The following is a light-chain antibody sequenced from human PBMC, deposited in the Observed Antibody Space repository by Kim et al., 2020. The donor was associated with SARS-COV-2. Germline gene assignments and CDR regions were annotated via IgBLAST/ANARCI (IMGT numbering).Light chain of an antibody. CDR1: QGISTW. CDR2: AAS. J-gene: IGKJ1*01. CDR3: QQANNYPPA. V-gene: IGKV1-12*01. Sequence: DIQVTQSPSSVSASVGDRVTITCRASQGISTWLAWYQQTPGKAPKLLIYAASSLQSGVPSRFSGSGSGTDFTLTINNLQPEDSATYYCQQANNYPPAFGQGTKVDIK.